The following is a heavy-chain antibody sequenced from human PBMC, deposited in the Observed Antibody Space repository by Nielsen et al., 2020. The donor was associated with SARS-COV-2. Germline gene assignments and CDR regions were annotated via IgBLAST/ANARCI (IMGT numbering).Heavy chain of an antibody. CDR2: INTPATI. D-gene: IGHD5-12*01. CDR1: GFTFSDYY. CDR3: ARNGRGGYDWSPRYFDL. Sequence: GGSLRLSCAASGFTFSDYYMSWVRQSPGRGLEWVSLINTPATIYYADSLKGRFTISRDNPKNSLHLQMNSLRAEDTAVYYCARNGRGGYDWSPRYFDLWGRGTLVTVSS. J-gene: IGHJ2*01. V-gene: IGHV3-69-1*01.